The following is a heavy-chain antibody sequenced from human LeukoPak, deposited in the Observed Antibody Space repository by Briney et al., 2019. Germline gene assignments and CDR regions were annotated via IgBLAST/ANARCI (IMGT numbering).Heavy chain of an antibody. CDR3: AKAHGGSYHSGID. J-gene: IGHJ4*02. V-gene: IGHV3-23*01. Sequence: TGGSLRLSCAASGFTFSSYAMNWVRQAPGKGLEWVSGISGSGGSTYYADSGKGRFSISRDNSKNTLYLQMNSLRAEDTAVYYCAKAHGGSYHSGIDWGQGTLVTVSS. CDR2: ISGSGGST. CDR1: GFTFSSYA. D-gene: IGHD1-26*01.